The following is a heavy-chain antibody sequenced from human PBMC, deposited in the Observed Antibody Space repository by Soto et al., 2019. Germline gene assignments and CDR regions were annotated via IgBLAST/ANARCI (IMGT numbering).Heavy chain of an antibody. Sequence: SQTLSLTCAISGDSVSSNSAAWNWIRQSPSRGLEWLGRTYYRSKWYNDYAVSVKSRITINPDTSKNQFSLQLNSVTPEDTAVYHCAGITMVRGVTGYWYYYGMDVWGQGTTVTVSS. CDR2: TYYRSKWYN. CDR1: GDSVSSNSAA. D-gene: IGHD3-10*01. CDR3: AGITMVRGVTGYWYYYGMDV. V-gene: IGHV6-1*01. J-gene: IGHJ6*02.